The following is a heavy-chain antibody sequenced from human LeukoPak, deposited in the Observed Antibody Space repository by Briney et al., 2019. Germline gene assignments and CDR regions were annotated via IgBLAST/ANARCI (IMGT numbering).Heavy chain of an antibody. J-gene: IGHJ6*02. CDR1: GYTFTSYD. D-gene: IGHD1/OR15-1a*01. CDR3: ARGKPLEQRYYYGMDV. V-gene: IGHV1-8*01. CDR2: MNPNSGNT. Sequence: GASVKVSCKASGYTFTSYDINWVRQATGQGLEWMGWMNPNSGNTGYAQKFQGRVTMTRNTSISTAYMELSSLRSEDTAVYYCARGKPLEQRYYYGMDVWGQGTTVTVSS.